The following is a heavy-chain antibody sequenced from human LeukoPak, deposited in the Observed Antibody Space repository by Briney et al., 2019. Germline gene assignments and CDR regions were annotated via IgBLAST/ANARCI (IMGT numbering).Heavy chain of an antibody. J-gene: IGHJ6*02. CDR1: GGSISSYY. CDR3: ARGVVGLESGMDV. Sequence: SETLSLTCTVSGGSISSYYWSWIRQPPGKGLEWIGYIYYSGSTNYNPSLKSRVTISVDTSKNQFSLKLSSVTAADTAVYYCARGVVGLESGMDVWGQGTTVTVSS. CDR2: IYYSGST. V-gene: IGHV4-59*01. D-gene: IGHD2-15*01.